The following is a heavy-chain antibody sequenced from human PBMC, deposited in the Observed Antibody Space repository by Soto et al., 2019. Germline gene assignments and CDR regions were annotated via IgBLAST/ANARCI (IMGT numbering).Heavy chain of an antibody. D-gene: IGHD6-6*01. CDR2: TDHSGNA. V-gene: IGHV4-38-2*01. CDR1: GNSISSGSY. Sequence: SETLSLTCDVSGNSISSGSYWGWIRQPPGKELEWIGTTDHSGNAYYNPSLKSRVTISIDPSKSQFSLKVLSVTAADTAVYYCASAHLGFYGSSWTQGFYFDFWGQGTLVTVSS. J-gene: IGHJ4*02. CDR3: ASAHLGFYGSSWTQGFYFDF.